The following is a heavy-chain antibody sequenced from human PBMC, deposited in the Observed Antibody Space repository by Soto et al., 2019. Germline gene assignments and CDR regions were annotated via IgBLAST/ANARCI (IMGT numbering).Heavy chain of an antibody. CDR2: IIPIFGTA. D-gene: IGHD3-22*01. CDR3: ASGPSYYDSSGPQTDY. CDR1: GGTFSSYA. V-gene: IGHV1-69*01. J-gene: IGHJ4*02. Sequence: QVQLVQSGAEVKKPGSSVKVSCKASGGTFSSYAISWVRQAPGQGLEWMGGIIPIFGTANYAQKFQGRVTITADESTSTAYMELSSLRSEDTAVYSCASGPSYYDSSGPQTDYWGQGTLVTVSS.